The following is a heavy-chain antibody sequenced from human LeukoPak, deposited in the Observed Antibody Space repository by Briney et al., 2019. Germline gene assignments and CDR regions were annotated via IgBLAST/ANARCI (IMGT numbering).Heavy chain of an antibody. CDR2: IYPDDSDT. CDR3: ARLYYDASDYPDY. Sequence: GESLKISCKGFGFSFPSYWIGWVRQMPGKGLEWMGIIYPDDSDTRYSPSFQGQVTMSADKSVSTAYPQWSSLKTSDSAMYYCARLYYDASDYPDYWGQGTLVTVS. J-gene: IGHJ4*02. V-gene: IGHV5-51*01. CDR1: GFSFPSYW. D-gene: IGHD3-16*01.